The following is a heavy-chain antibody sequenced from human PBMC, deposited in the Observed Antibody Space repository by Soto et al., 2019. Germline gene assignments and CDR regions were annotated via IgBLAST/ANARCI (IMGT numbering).Heavy chain of an antibody. D-gene: IGHD2-2*01. CDR2: IYSGGST. V-gene: IGHV3-66*01. J-gene: IGHJ3*02. Sequence: GGSLRLSCAASGFTVSSNYMSWVRQAPGKGLEWVSVIYSGGSTYYADSVKGRFTISRDNSKNTLYLQMNSLRVEDTAVYYCAKDFVGGGYCSSTSCYFAFDIWGQGTMVTVSS. CDR1: GFTVSSNY. CDR3: AKDFVGGGYCSSTSCYFAFDI.